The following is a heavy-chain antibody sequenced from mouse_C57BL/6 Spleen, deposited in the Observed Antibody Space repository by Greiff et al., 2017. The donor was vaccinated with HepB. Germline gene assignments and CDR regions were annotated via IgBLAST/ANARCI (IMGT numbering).Heavy chain of an antibody. CDR1: GYTFTSYG. D-gene: IGHD1-1*01. CDR2: IYPRSGNT. CDR3: ARRPGSSYFDY. J-gene: IGHJ2*01. Sequence: QVQLKQSGAELARPGASVKLSCKASGYTFTSYGISWVKQRTGQGLEWIGEIYPRSGNTYYNEEFKGKATLTADKSSSTAYMELRSLTSEDSAVYFCARRPGSSYFDYWGQGTTLTVSS. V-gene: IGHV1-81*01.